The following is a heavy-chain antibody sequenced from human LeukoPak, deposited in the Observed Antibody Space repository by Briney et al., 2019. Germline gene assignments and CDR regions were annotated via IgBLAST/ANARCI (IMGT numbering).Heavy chain of an antibody. J-gene: IGHJ4*02. CDR1: GFTFSSYT. CDR3: AKDGGLWISAHWGDS. V-gene: IGHV3-23*01. Sequence: GGSLRLSCVASGFTFSSYTMSWVRQAPGKGLKWVSTISTGGGNTYYADSVQGRFTVSRDDSKNTLYLQMNSLRAEDTAVYYCAKDGGLWISAHWGDSWGRGTLVTVSS. CDR2: ISTGGGNT. D-gene: IGHD2-2*03.